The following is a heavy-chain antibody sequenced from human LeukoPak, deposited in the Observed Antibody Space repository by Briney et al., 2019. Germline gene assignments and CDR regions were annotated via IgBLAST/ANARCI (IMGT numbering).Heavy chain of an antibody. CDR1: GFTLSSYA. J-gene: IGHJ4*02. V-gene: IGHV3-23*01. D-gene: IGHD3-22*01. Sequence: GGSLRLSCAASGFTLSSYAMSWVRQAPGKGLEWVSGISGSGGSIYYADSVKGRFTISRDNSKNTLYLQMNSLRAEDTAVYYCAKGHQDYYDSSGYFFFDYWGQGTLVTVSS. CDR2: ISGSGGSI. CDR3: AKGHQDYYDSSGYFFFDY.